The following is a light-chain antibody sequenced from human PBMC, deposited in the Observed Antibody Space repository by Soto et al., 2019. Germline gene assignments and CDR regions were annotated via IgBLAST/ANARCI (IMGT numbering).Light chain of an antibody. Sequence: QAVVTQEPSLTVSPGETVSLTCASNTGEVTTGYYPSWFQQKPGQSPRSLIYSTDNKHSWTPARFSGSLLGGKAALTLSSVQPEDEAEYFSLLYSGGTWIFGGGTKLTVL. J-gene: IGLJ2*01. CDR1: TGEVTTGYY. V-gene: IGLV7-43*01. CDR3: LLYSGGTWI. CDR2: STD.